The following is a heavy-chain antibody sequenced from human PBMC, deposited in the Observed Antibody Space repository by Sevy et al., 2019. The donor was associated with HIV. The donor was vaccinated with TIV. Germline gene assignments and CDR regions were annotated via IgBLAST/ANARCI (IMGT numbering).Heavy chain of an antibody. CDR3: SATREDYSDSYGYFDY. CDR1: GHTLTDLS. CDR2: LDPEDGER. D-gene: IGHD3-22*01. Sequence: ASVKVSCKASGHTLTDLSMHWVRQAPGKGFEWIGRLDPEDGERIYAQKFQGRVTMTEDTSTDTAYMELSSLRSEDTAVYYCSATREDYSDSYGYFDYWGQGTLVTVSS. V-gene: IGHV1-24*01. J-gene: IGHJ4*02.